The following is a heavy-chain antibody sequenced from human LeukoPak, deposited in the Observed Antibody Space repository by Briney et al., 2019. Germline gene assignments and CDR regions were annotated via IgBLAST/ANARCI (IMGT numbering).Heavy chain of an antibody. Sequence: SETLSLTCTVSGGSISSSSYYWGWIRQPPGKGLEWIGSIYYSGSTYYNPSLKSRVTISVDTSKNQFSLNLSSVTAADTAVYYCARAPGFGSGWSAPKYNWFDPWGQGTLVTVSS. D-gene: IGHD6-19*01. J-gene: IGHJ5*02. CDR3: ARAPGFGSGWSAPKYNWFDP. CDR2: IYYSGST. V-gene: IGHV4-39*07. CDR1: GGSISSSSYY.